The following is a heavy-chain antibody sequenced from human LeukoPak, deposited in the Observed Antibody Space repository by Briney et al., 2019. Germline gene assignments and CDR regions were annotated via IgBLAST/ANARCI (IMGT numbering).Heavy chain of an antibody. CDR2: IYYSGST. CDR3: ARASNSGSSSEFDY. CDR1: GGSISSSSYY. D-gene: IGHD6-6*01. V-gene: IGHV4-39*07. J-gene: IGHJ4*02. Sequence: SETLSLTCTVFGGSISSSSYYWGWIRQPPGKGLEWFGSIYYSGSTFYNPSLKSRVTISINTSKNQFSLKLTSVTAADTAVYYCARASNSGSSSEFDYWGQGTLVTVSS.